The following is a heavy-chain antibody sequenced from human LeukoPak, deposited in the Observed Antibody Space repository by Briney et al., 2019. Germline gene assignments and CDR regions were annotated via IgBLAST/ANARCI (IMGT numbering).Heavy chain of an antibody. CDR1: GFTFSSYS. D-gene: IGHD6-6*01. Sequence: GGSLRLSCAASGFTFSSYSMNWVRQAPGKGLEWVSSISSSSSYIYYADSVKGRFTISRDNAKNSLYLQMNSLRAEDTALYYCAKDIEYSSSNYFDYWGQGTLVTVSS. CDR2: ISSSSSYI. CDR3: AKDIEYSSSNYFDY. J-gene: IGHJ4*02. V-gene: IGHV3-21*04.